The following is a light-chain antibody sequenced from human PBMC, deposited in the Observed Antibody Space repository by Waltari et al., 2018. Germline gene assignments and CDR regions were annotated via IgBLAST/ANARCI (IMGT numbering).Light chain of an antibody. CDR3: QQCYTFPYT. Sequence: DIVLTQSPDSLAVYLGERATINCKSSQSVVFSSNNKNYLAWYQQKPGQPPKLLITWASTRESGVPDRLSGSGSETDFTLTISSLQAEDVAVYYCQQCYTFPYTFGQGTKLEIK. J-gene: IGKJ2*01. CDR1: QSVVFSSNNKNY. CDR2: WAS. V-gene: IGKV4-1*01.